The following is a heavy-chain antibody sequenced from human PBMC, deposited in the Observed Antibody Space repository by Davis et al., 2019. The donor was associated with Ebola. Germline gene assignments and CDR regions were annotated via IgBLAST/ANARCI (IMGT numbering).Heavy chain of an antibody. D-gene: IGHD6-13*01. CDR1: GFTFSSYG. CDR3: ARDRPYSSSWLDMEFDY. CDR2: IWYDGSNK. J-gene: IGHJ4*02. V-gene: IGHV3-33*01. Sequence: GESLKISCAASGFTFSSYGMHWVRQAPGKGLEWVAVIWYDGSNKYYADSVKGRFTISRDNSKNTLYLQMNSLRAEDTAVYYCARDRPYSSSWLDMEFDYWGQGTLVTVSS.